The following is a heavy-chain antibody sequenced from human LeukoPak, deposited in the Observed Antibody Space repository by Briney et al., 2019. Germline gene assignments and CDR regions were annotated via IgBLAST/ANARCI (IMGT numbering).Heavy chain of an antibody. Sequence: GGSLRLSCAASGFTFRDHYMSWIRQAPGKGLEWVSYISSGGDTIYYADSMKGRFTISRDNAKNSLSLQMNSLRAEDTAVYYCARGSHYYGSGSNFDYWGQGTLVTVSS. J-gene: IGHJ4*02. CDR3: ARGSHYYGSGSNFDY. D-gene: IGHD3-10*01. V-gene: IGHV3-11*01. CDR2: ISSGGDTI. CDR1: GFTFRDHY.